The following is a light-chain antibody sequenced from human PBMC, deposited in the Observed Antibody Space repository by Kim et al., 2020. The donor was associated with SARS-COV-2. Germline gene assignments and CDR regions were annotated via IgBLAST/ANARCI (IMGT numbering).Light chain of an antibody. Sequence: QQVTISCTGTSSNIGANYDVHWYQDLPGTAPKLLIYANDNRPSGVPDRFSGSKSDTSASLAITGLQAEDEADYYCQSYDTRLSGWIFGGGTQLTVL. CDR2: AND. V-gene: IGLV1-40*01. CDR3: QSYDTRLSGWI. CDR1: SSNIGANYD. J-gene: IGLJ2*01.